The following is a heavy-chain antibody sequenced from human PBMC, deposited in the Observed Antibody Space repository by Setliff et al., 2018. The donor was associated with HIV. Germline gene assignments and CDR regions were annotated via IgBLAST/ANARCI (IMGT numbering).Heavy chain of an antibody. V-gene: IGHV1-18*01. J-gene: IGHJ6*03. CDR3: VRVTADRTNYYYYMDV. CDR2: ISADNGNT. D-gene: IGHD4-17*01. CDR1: GYIFSSYG. Sequence: ASVKVSCKSSGYIFSSYGISWVRQAPGQGLEWMGWISADNGNTNYAQKFRGRVTMTTDTSTNTAYMEVRSLTSDDTAVYYCVRVTADRTNYYYYMDVWDKGTTVTVSS.